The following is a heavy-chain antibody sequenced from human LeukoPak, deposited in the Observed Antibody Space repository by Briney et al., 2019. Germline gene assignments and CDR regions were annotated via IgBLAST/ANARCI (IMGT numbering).Heavy chain of an antibody. D-gene: IGHD1-26*01. CDR2: MNPNSGNT. Sequence: GASVKVSCKASGYTFTSYDINWVRQATGQGLEWMGWMNPNSGNTGYAPKFQGRVTMTRNTSISTAYMELSSLRSEDTAVYYCARARRIVGEYYYYYMDVWGKGTTVTVSS. CDR3: ARARRIVGEYYYYYMDV. J-gene: IGHJ6*03. V-gene: IGHV1-8*01. CDR1: GYTFTSYD.